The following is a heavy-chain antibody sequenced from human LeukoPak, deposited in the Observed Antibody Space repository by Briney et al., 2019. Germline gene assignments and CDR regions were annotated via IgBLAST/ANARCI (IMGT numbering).Heavy chain of an antibody. CDR1: GGSISSYY. CDR3: ARGEVHRTNYYYYYYMDV. D-gene: IGHD1-7*01. V-gene: IGHV4-4*07. CDR2: IYTSGST. Sequence: SETLSLTCTVSGGSISSYYWSWIRQPAGKGLEWIGRIYTSGSTNYNPSLKSRVTMSVDTSKNQFSLKLSSVTAADTAVYYCARGEVHRTNYYYYYYMDVWGKGTTVTVFS. J-gene: IGHJ6*03.